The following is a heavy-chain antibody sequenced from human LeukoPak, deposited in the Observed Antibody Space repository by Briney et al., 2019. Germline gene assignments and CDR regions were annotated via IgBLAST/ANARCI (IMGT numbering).Heavy chain of an antibody. CDR1: GYSISSGYY. D-gene: IGHD2-2*01. J-gene: IGHJ5*02. Sequence: PSETLSLTCTVSGYSISSGYYWGWIRQPPGKGLEWIGSIYSSGSTYYNSSLKSRVTISIDTSKNQFSLKLSSVTAADTAVYYCARGNGIVVVPAAITFDPWGQGTLVTVSS. CDR2: IYSSGST. V-gene: IGHV4-38-2*02. CDR3: ARGNGIVVVPAAITFDP.